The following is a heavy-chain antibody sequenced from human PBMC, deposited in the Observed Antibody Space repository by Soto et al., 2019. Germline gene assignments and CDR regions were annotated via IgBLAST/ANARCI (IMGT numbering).Heavy chain of an antibody. J-gene: IGHJ5*02. CDR1: SGSFSTYY. V-gene: IGHV4-34*02. Sequence: QVQLQQWGAGLLKPSETLSLTCAVDSGSFSTYYCSWTRQPPGKGLEWIGEIKPSGDTDYNPSRSNRVTRSPETSQNQFSLKLTSVTAAETAVYFFSRGREPHEGGRTWGQGTLVTVSS. CDR3: SRGREPHEGGRT. D-gene: IGHD3-16*01. CDR2: IKPSGDT.